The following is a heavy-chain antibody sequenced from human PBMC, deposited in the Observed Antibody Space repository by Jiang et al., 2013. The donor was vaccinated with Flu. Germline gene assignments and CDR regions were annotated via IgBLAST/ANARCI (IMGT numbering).Heavy chain of an antibody. CDR1: GFTFSSYG. V-gene: IGHV3-30*02. Sequence: LSCAASGFTFSSYGMRLGSGHGSRQGGLEWVAFIRYDGSNKYYADSVKGRFTISRDNSKNTLYLQMNSLRAEDTAVYYCAKGLAYCGGDCFTPGLDIWGQGTMVTVSS. D-gene: IGHD2-21*02. J-gene: IGHJ3*02. CDR2: IRYDGSNK. CDR3: AKGLAYCGGDCFTPGLDI.